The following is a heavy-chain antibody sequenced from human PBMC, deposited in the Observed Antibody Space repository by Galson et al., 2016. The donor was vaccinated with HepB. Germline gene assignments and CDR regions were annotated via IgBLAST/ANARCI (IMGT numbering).Heavy chain of an antibody. D-gene: IGHD3-10*01. CDR1: GFTFSSYS. J-gene: IGHJ4*02. CDR2: INIASNVI. V-gene: IGHV3-48*02. Sequence: SLRLSCAASGFTFSSYSMNWVRQAPGKGLEWLSYINIASNVIHYADSVKGRFTISRDNAKNSLYLQLSALRHEDTAMYYCARMYSGTYFAHFDYWGQGTLLTVSS. CDR3: ARMYSGTYFAHFDY.